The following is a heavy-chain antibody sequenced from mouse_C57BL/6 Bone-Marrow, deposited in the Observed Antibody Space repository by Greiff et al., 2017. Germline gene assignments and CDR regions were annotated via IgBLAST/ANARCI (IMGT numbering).Heavy chain of an antibody. CDR2: IYPRSGNT. D-gene: IGHD3-2*02. Sequence: VKLVESGAELARPGASVKLSCKASGYTFTSYGISWVKQRTGQGLEWIGEIYPRSGNTYYNEKFKGKATLTADKSSSTAYMELRSLTSEDSAVYFCARQLRLPVAYWGQGTTLTVSS. CDR3: ARQLRLPVAY. V-gene: IGHV1-81*01. J-gene: IGHJ2*01. CDR1: GYTFTSYG.